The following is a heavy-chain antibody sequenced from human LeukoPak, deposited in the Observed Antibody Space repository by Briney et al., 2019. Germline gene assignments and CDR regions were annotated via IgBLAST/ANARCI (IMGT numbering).Heavy chain of an antibody. V-gene: IGHV3-66*01. CDR2: IYSGGST. CDR1: GFTVSSNY. D-gene: IGHD6-19*01. Sequence: GGSLRLSCAASGFTVSSNYMSWVRQAPGKGLEWVSVIYSGGSTYYADSVKGRFTISRDNSKNTLYLQMNSLRAEDTAVYYCARDSYSGGWYDLDYWGQGPLVTVS. CDR3: ARDSYSGGWYDLDY. J-gene: IGHJ4*02.